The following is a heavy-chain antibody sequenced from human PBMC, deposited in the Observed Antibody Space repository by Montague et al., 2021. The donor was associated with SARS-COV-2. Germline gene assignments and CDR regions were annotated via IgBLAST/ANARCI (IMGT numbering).Heavy chain of an antibody. CDR3: ARAPDDYGTSGY. J-gene: IGHJ4*02. CDR1: GDSIGSGSYY. V-gene: IGHV4-61*02. D-gene: IGHD4-17*01. CDR2: IYNSGRT. Sequence: TLSLTCSVSGDSIGSGSYYWSWIRRAAGEGLEWIGRIYNSGRTDYNPSLINRVIISLDTSKNQFSLKLSSLTTADTGVYYCARAPDDYGTSGYWGQGIPVTVSS.